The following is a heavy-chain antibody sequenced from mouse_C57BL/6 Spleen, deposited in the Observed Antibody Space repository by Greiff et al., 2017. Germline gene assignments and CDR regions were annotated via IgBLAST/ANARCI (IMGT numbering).Heavy chain of an antibody. CDR2: IYPGSGST. CDR3: ARWKAQALFAY. D-gene: IGHD3-2*02. J-gene: IGHJ3*01. CDR1: GYTFTSYW. Sequence: QVQLQQPGAELVKPGASVKMSCKASGYTFTSYWITWVKQRPGQGLEWIGDIYPGSGSTNYNEKFKSKATLTVDPSSSTAYMQLSSLTSEDSAVYYCARWKAQALFAYWGQGTLVTVSA. V-gene: IGHV1-55*01.